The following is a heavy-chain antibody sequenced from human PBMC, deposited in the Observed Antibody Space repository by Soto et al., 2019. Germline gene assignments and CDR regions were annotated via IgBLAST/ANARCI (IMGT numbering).Heavy chain of an antibody. CDR2: IYYSGST. CDR3: ARYSGTYYVY. V-gene: IGHV4-59*01. CDR1: GGSISSYY. D-gene: IGHD1-26*01. Sequence: QVQLQESGPGLVKPSETLSLTCTVSGGSISSYYWSWIRQPPGKGLEWIGFIYYSGSTSYNPSLKSPVTMSVDTSKNPFSLKLSSVTAADTAVYYCARYSGTYYVYWGQGTLVTVSS. J-gene: IGHJ4*02.